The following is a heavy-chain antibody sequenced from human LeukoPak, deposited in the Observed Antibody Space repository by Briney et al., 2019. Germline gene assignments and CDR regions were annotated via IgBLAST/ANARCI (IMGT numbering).Heavy chain of an antibody. V-gene: IGHV6-1*01. Sequence: SQTLSLTCAISGDSVSSNSAAWNWIRQSPSRGLEWLRRTYYRSKWYNDYAVSVKSRITINPDTSKNQFSLQLNSVTPEDTAVYYCASEPVHYYDSSGYFDYWGQGTLVTVSS. CDR3: ASEPVHYYDSSGYFDY. CDR1: GDSVSSNSAA. D-gene: IGHD3-22*01. CDR2: TYYRSKWYN. J-gene: IGHJ4*02.